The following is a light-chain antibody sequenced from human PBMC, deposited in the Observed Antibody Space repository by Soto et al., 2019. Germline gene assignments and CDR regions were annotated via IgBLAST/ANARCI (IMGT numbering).Light chain of an antibody. Sequence: DIQMTQSPSSLSASVGDRVTITCRASQTISSYLDWYQQNPGEAPKLLIYAASTVQSGVPSSFSGSGSGTAFTLTISSLPHEDVATYYDQQNSNIPYTFGQGTKLEIK. CDR2: AAS. J-gene: IGKJ2*01. CDR3: QQNSNIPYT. V-gene: IGKV1-39*01. CDR1: QTISSY.